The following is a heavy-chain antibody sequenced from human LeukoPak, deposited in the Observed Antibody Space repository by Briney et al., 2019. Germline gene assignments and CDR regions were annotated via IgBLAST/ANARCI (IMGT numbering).Heavy chain of an antibody. D-gene: IGHD3-22*01. Sequence: SETLSLTCTVSGGSINSNTYFWNWIRQPAGKRLEWIERIYASGGTDYNPSLRSRLSMSINRSSKQISLTLRSVTAADTAVYYCARYVDPYDISPHSFDIWGQGTVVTVSS. V-gene: IGHV4-61*02. CDR1: GGSINSNTYF. CDR3: ARYVDPYDISPHSFDI. CDR2: IYASGGT. J-gene: IGHJ3*02.